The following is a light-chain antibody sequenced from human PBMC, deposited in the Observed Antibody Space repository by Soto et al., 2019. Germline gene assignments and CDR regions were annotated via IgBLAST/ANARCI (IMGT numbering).Light chain of an antibody. CDR2: EGS. Sequence: QSVLTQPASVSGSPGQSITISCSGTSGDVGTYNLVSWYQHHPGKAPKLMIYEGSKRPSGVSNRFSGSTSGNTASLTISGLQAEEEADYYCCSYAGSTTYVFGTGTKVTVL. CDR3: CSYAGSTTYV. J-gene: IGLJ1*01. CDR1: SGDVGTYNL. V-gene: IGLV2-23*01.